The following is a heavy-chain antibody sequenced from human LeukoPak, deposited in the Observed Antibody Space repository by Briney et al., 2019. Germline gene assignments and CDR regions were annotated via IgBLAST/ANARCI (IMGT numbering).Heavy chain of an antibody. Sequence: SETLSLTCTVSGASISSSTYYWGWIRQPPGKGLEWIGSIHHSGRTYYNPSLKSRVTISVDTSKNQFSLKLSSVTAADTAVYYCARDHLANLASRLFDPWGQGTLVTVSS. CDR2: IHHSGRT. J-gene: IGHJ5*02. CDR1: GASISSSTYY. CDR3: ARDHLANLASRLFDP. D-gene: IGHD3-3*01. V-gene: IGHV4-39*07.